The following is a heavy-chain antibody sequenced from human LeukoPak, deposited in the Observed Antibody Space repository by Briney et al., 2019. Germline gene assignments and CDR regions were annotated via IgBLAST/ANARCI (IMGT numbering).Heavy chain of an antibody. CDR2: ISYDGSNK. V-gene: IGHV3-30*04. Sequence: GGSLRLSCAASGFTFSSYAMHWVCQAPGKGLEWVAVISYDGSNKYYADSVKGRFTISRDNSKNTLYLQMNSLRAEDTAVYYCARGPAYYYDSSGYSLDYWGQGTLVTVSS. J-gene: IGHJ4*02. D-gene: IGHD3-22*01. CDR1: GFTFSSYA. CDR3: ARGPAYYYDSSGYSLDY.